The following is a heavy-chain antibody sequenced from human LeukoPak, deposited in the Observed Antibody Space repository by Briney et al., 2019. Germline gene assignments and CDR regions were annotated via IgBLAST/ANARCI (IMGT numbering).Heavy chain of an antibody. CDR3: ARHEFVHYYGSGSFLL. J-gene: IGHJ4*02. Sequence: GESLRISCKGSGYTFTSYWISWVRQMPGKGLEWMGRIDPSDSYTNYSPSFEGHVTISADKSISSAFLQWSSLKATDTAMYCCARHEFVHYYGSGSFLLWGQGTLVTVST. D-gene: IGHD3-10*01. CDR2: IDPSDSYT. CDR1: GYTFTSYW. V-gene: IGHV5-10-1*01.